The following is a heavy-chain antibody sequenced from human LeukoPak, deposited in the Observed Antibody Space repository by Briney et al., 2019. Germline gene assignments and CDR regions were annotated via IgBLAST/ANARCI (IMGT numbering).Heavy chain of an antibody. J-gene: IGHJ3*02. Sequence: KPSETLSLTCAVSGGSISSGGYSWSWIRQPPGKGLEWIGYIYHSGSTYYNPSLKSRVTISVDRSKNQFSLKLSSVTAADTAVYYCARGPAYTISPYFDIWGQGTMVTVSS. CDR3: ARGPAYTISPYFDI. CDR2: IYHSGST. CDR1: GGSISSGGYS. D-gene: IGHD3-9*01. V-gene: IGHV4-30-2*01.